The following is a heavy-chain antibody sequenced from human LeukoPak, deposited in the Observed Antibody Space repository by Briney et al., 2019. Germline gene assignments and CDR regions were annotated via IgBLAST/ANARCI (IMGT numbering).Heavy chain of an antibody. CDR1: GGTFSSYA. CDR2: IIPIFGTA. Sequence: GASVKVSCKASGGTFSSYAISWVRQAPGQGLEWMGGIIPIFGTANYAQKFQGRVTITADESTSTAYMELSRLRSDDTAVYYCARVIGSGSYYPNWFDPWGQGTLVTVSS. D-gene: IGHD3-10*01. V-gene: IGHV1-69*13. CDR3: ARVIGSGSYYPNWFDP. J-gene: IGHJ5*02.